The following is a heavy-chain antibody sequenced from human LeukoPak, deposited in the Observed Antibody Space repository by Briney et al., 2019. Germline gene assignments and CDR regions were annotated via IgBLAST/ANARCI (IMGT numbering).Heavy chain of an antibody. CDR2: FDPEDGET. V-gene: IGHV1-24*01. J-gene: IGHJ3*02. Sequence: ASVKVSCKVSGYTLTELSMHWVRQAPGKGLEWMGGFDPEDGETIYAQKFQGRVTMTEDTSTDTAYMELSSLRSEDTAVYYCATASTYYSGDAFDIWGQGTMATVSS. CDR3: ATASTYYSGDAFDI. CDR1: GYTLTELS. D-gene: IGHD3-22*01.